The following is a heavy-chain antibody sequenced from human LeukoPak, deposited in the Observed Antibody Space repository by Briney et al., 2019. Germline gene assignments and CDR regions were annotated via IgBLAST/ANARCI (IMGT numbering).Heavy chain of an antibody. CDR3: ARGQGYNIAVAALYFDY. CDR1: GFTFRTSW. D-gene: IGHD6-19*01. J-gene: IGHJ4*02. Sequence: GGSLRLSCGASGFTFRTSWMNWVRQAPGKGLEWVASINPDGSEKYSVDSVMGRFTISRDNAKNSLYLQMNSLRAEDTAVYYCARGQGYNIAVAALYFDYWGQGTLVTVSS. CDR2: INPDGSEK. V-gene: IGHV3-7*01.